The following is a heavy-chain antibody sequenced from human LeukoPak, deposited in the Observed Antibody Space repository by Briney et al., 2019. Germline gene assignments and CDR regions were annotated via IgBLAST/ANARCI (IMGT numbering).Heavy chain of an antibody. CDR3: ARYRAFDI. J-gene: IGHJ3*02. V-gene: IGHV4-39*07. CDR2: MHSGGST. Sequence: PSETLSLTCTVSGVSISSSSYFWGWIRQPPGKGLEWIASMHSGGSTYYNPSLKSRVTMSVDSSKNQVSLKLSSVTAADRAVYYCARYRAFDIWGQGTMVTVSS. CDR1: GVSISSSSYF.